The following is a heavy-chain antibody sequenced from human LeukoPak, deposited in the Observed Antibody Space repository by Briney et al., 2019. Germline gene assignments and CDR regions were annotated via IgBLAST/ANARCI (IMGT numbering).Heavy chain of an antibody. Sequence: ASVKVSCKASGGTFSSYAISWVRQAPGQGLEWMGGIIPIFGTANYAQKFQGRVTITADESTSTAYMELSSLRSEDTAVYYCARDRRHGDYAEYWGQGTLVTVSS. CDR1: GGTFSSYA. V-gene: IGHV1-69*13. D-gene: IGHD4-17*01. CDR2: IIPIFGTA. J-gene: IGHJ4*02. CDR3: ARDRRHGDYAEY.